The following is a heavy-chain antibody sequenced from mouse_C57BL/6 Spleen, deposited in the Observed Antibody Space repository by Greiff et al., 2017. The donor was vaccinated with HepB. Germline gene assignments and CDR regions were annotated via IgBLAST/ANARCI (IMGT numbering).Heavy chain of an antibody. CDR2: IYPGDGDT. J-gene: IGHJ4*01. CDR1: GYAFSSSW. CDR3: ARRRRGAMDY. V-gene: IGHV1-82*01. Sequence: VKLQESGPELVKPGASVKISCKASGYAFSSSWMNWVKQRPGKGLEWIGRIYPGDGDTNYNGKFKGKATLTADKSSSTAYMQLSSLTSEDSAVYFCARRRRGAMDYWGQGTSVTVSS.